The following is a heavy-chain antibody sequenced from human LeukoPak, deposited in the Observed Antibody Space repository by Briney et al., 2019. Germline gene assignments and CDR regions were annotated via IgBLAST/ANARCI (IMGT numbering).Heavy chain of an antibody. D-gene: IGHD3-10*01. CDR1: GFTYSSYG. CDR3: AKDVDPFGSGSYVEGFDY. Sequence: GRSLRLSYAASGFTYSSYGMHWVRQAPGKGLEWVAVRSFDASNKYYADSVKGRFTISRDNSKNTLYLQMNSLRAEDTAVYYCAKDVDPFGSGSYVEGFDYWGQGTLVTVSS. V-gene: IGHV3-30*18. J-gene: IGHJ4*02. CDR2: RSFDASNK.